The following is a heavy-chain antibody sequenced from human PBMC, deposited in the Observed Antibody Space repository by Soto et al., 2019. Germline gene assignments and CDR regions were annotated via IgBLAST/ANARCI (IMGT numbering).Heavy chain of an antibody. D-gene: IGHD3-3*01. CDR1: GYTFTSYV. CDR3: ARDGEVLRFLEWLLPHYGMDV. V-gene: IGHV1-18*01. J-gene: IGHJ6*02. Sequence: ASVKVSCKASGYTFTSYVISWVRQAPGQGLEWMGWISAYNGNTNYAQKLQGRVTMTTDTSTSTAYMELRSLRSDDTAVYYCARDGEVLRFLEWLLPHYGMDVWGQGTTVTVSS. CDR2: ISAYNGNT.